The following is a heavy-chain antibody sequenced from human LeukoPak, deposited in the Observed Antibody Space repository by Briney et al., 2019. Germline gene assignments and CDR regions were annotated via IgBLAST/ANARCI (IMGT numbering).Heavy chain of an antibody. J-gene: IGHJ4*02. D-gene: IGHD2-21*02. V-gene: IGHV1-46*01. CDR2: INPSGGST. CDR1: GYTFTSYY. Sequence: EASVKVSCKASGYTFTSYYMHWVRQAPGQGLEWMGIINPSGGSTSYAQKFQGRVTMTRDTSTSTVYMELSSLRSEDTAVYYCARGLAYCGGDCYPPSSQNWGWVATLNYWGQGTLVTVSS. CDR3: ARGLAYCGGDCYPPSSQNWGWVATLNY.